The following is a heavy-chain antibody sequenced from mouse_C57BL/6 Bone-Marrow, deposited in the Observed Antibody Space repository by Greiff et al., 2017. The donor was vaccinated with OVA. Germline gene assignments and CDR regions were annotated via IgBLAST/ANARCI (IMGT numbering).Heavy chain of an antibody. CDR3: ASLFITTVVAPWYFDV. CDR1: GYTFTSYW. CDR2: IDPSDSYN. D-gene: IGHD1-1*01. V-gene: IGHV1-69*01. Sequence: VQLQQPGAELVMPGASVKLSCKASGYTFTSYWMHWVKQRPGQGLEWIGEIDPSDSYNNYNQKFKGKSTLTVDKSSSTAYMQRSSLTSEDSAVYYCASLFITTVVAPWYFDVWGTGTTVTVSS. J-gene: IGHJ1*03.